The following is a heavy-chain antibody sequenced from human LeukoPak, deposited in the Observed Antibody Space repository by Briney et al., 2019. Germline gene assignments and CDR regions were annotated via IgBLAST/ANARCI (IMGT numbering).Heavy chain of an antibody. CDR2: IYTSGST. CDR3: ARAPRPSSNYYYYYMDV. J-gene: IGHJ6*03. CDR1: GGSISSGGYY. Sequence: KSSETLSLTCTVSGGSISSGGYYWSWIRQPPGKGLEWIGRIYTSGSTNYNPSLKSRVTMSVDTSKNQFSLKLSSVTAADTAVYYCARAPRPSSNYYYYYMDVWGKGTTVTVSS. V-gene: IGHV4-61*02.